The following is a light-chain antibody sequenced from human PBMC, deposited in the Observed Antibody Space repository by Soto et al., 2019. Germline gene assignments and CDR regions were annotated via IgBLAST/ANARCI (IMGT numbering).Light chain of an antibody. V-gene: IGKV3-11*01. Sequence: EVVLTQSPATLSVSPGESATLSCRASQSVSVNFAWYQQKPGQAPRPLIYSASDRAPGIPARFSGSGSGTYFTLTLSSREPEHFAVYYCQERNRWPRGTFGGGTKVEIK. CDR3: QERNRWPRGT. J-gene: IGKJ4*01. CDR2: SAS. CDR1: QSVSVN.